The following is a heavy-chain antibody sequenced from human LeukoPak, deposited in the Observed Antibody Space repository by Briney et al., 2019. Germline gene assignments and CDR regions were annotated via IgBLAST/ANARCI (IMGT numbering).Heavy chain of an antibody. Sequence: PSETLSLTCTISGGSIDSYYWSWIRQPPGKGLEWIGYIYYSGSTDYNPSLKSRVTISVDTSKNQFSLKLSSVTAADTAVYYCARFGDCSSTSCYGWFDPWGQGTLVTVSS. CDR1: GGSIDSYY. CDR3: ARFGDCSSTSCYGWFDP. V-gene: IGHV4-59*01. CDR2: IYYSGST. D-gene: IGHD2-2*01. J-gene: IGHJ5*02.